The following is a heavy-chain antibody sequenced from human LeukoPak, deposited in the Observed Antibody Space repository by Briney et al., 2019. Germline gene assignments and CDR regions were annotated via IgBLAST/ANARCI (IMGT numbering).Heavy chain of an antibody. CDR3: AKDSDWGRYDD. J-gene: IGHJ4*02. CDR1: GFTFSSYC. V-gene: IGHV3-23*01. CDR2: ITSRGIT. D-gene: IGHD3-16*01. Sequence: GGSLRLSCAASGFTFSSYCMHWVRQAPGKGLEWVSGITSRGITYYADSVRGRFTVSRDNSKNMVWLQMNSLRAEDTAVYYCAKDSDWGRYDDWGQGDLVTVSS.